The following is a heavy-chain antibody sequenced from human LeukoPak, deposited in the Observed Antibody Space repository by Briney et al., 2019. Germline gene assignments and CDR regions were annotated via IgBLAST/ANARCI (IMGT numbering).Heavy chain of an antibody. J-gene: IGHJ4*02. CDR1: GGSISSRSYY. CDR3: ARYYCSGGSCYQYYLDY. V-gene: IGHV4-39*01. Sequence: SETLSLTCTVSGGSISSRSYYWGWVRQPPGKGLEWIGNIYYSGSTYYNPSLKSRVTISVDTSKNQFSLTLSSVTAADTAVYYCARYYCSGGSCYQYYLDYWGQGTLVTVSS. CDR2: IYYSGST. D-gene: IGHD2-15*01.